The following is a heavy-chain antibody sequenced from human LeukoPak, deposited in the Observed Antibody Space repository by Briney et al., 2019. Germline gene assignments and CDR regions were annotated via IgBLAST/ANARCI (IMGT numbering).Heavy chain of an antibody. CDR2: IIPILGIA. CDR3: ARGGYYGSNYYYGMDV. Sequence: GASVKVSCKASGGTFSSYAISWVRQAPGQGLEWMGRIIPILGIANYAQKFQGRVTITADKSTSTAYMELSSLRSEDTAVYYCARGGYYGSNYYYGMDVWGQGTTVTVSS. CDR1: GGTFSSYA. D-gene: IGHD3-10*01. V-gene: IGHV1-69*04. J-gene: IGHJ6*02.